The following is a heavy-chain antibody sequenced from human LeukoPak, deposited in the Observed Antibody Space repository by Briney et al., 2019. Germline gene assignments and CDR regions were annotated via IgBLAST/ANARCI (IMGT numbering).Heavy chain of an antibody. D-gene: IGHD5-12*01. V-gene: IGHV4-59*01. Sequence: SETLSLTCTVSGGSISSYYWSWIRQPPGKGLEWIGYIYYSGSTNYNPSPKSRVTISVDTSKNQFSLKLSSVTAADTAVYYCARLTLRKNGYYYYGMDVWGQGTTVTVSS. CDR1: GGSISSYY. CDR3: ARLTLRKNGYYYYGMDV. CDR2: IYYSGST. J-gene: IGHJ6*02.